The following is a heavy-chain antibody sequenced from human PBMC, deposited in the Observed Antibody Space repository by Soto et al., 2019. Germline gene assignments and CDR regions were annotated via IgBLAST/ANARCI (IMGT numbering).Heavy chain of an antibody. V-gene: IGHV3-33*01. J-gene: IGHJ5*02. CDR3: ARDRYCSGGSCYSIRFDP. Sequence: GGSLRLSCAASGFTFSSYGMHWVRQAPGKGLEWVAVIWYDGSNKYYADSVKGRFTISRDNSKNTLYLQMNSLRAEDTAVYYCARDRYCSGGSCYSIRFDPWGQGT. D-gene: IGHD2-15*01. CDR2: IWYDGSNK. CDR1: GFTFSSYG.